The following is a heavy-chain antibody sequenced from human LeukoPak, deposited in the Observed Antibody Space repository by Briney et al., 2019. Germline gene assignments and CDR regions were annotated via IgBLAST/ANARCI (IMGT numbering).Heavy chain of an antibody. CDR1: GYTFTSYG. CDR2: IIPIFGTA. Sequence: ASVKVSCKASGYTFTSYGISWVRQAPGQGLEWMGGIIPIFGTANYAQKFQGRVTITADESTSTAYMELSSLRSEDTAVYYCASGIAAAGTLGDYWGQGTLVTVSS. J-gene: IGHJ4*02. V-gene: IGHV1-69*13. CDR3: ASGIAAAGTLGDY. D-gene: IGHD6-13*01.